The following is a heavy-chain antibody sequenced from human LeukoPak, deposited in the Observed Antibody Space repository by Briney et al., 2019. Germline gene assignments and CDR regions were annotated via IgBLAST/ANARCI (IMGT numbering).Heavy chain of an antibody. CDR2: IYTSGST. V-gene: IGHV4-4*09. Sequence: PSETPSLTCTVSCGSISSYYWSWIRQPPGQGLEWIGYIYTSGSTNYNPSLKSRVTISVDTSKNQFSLKLSSVTAADTAVYYCASGGYNYLGYYYYYMEVWGKGTTVTVSS. J-gene: IGHJ6*03. D-gene: IGHD5-24*01. CDR3: ASGGYNYLGYYYYYMEV. CDR1: CGSISSYY.